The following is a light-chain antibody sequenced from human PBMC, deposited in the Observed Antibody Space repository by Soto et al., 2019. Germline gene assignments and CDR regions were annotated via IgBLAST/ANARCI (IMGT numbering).Light chain of an antibody. CDR3: QRYNDYQYI. J-gene: IGKJ2*01. V-gene: IGKV1-39*01. CDR2: AAS. CDR1: QSISSY. Sequence: DIQMTQSPSSLSASVGDRVTITCRASQSISSYLNWYQQKPGKAPKLLIYAASSLQSGVPSRFSGSGSGTEFSLTISSLQPDDFATYYCQRYNDYQYIFGQGTKLEIK.